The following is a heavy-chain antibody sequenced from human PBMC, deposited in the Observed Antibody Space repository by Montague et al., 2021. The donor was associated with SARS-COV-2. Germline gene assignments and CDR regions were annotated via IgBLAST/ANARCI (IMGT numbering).Heavy chain of an antibody. CDR1: GFTISSYW. J-gene: IGHJ5*02. CDR3: TRDRDYGDYLNWFNP. V-gene: IGHV3-7*01. Sequence: SRRLSLSASGFTISSYWMSWVRQAPGKGLEWVANIRQDGSDKYYLDSVRGRFTIFRDNAKNSLYLQMNSLTAEDTGVYYCTRDRDYGDYLNWFNPWGQGTLVTVSS. CDR2: IRQDGSDK. D-gene: IGHD4-17*01.